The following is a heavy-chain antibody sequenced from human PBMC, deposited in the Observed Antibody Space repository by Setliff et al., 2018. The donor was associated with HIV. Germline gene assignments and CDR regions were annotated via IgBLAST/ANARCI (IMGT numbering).Heavy chain of an antibody. CDR2: IDYSGST. D-gene: IGHD2-8*01. CDR1: GGSISEYY. Sequence: LSLTCTVSGGSISEYYWSWIRQPPGKGLEWIGYIDYSGSTNYNASLKSRLTMSIDTSKSQFSLKLSSVTAADTAVYYCARHSPNVGVRGDAFDIWGQGTVVTVSS. J-gene: IGHJ3*02. CDR3: ARHSPNVGVRGDAFDI. V-gene: IGHV4-59*08.